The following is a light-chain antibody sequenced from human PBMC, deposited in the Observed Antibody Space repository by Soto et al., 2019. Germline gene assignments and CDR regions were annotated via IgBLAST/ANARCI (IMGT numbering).Light chain of an antibody. Sequence: QSALTQPASVSGSPGQSNTISCTGTSSDVGSYNLVSWYQQHPGKAPKLMIYEGSKRPSGVSNRFSGSKSGNTASLTISGLHAEDEADYYCCSYAGSSTLVFGGGTKVTVL. V-gene: IGLV2-23*01. CDR1: SSDVGSYNL. CDR2: EGS. CDR3: CSYAGSSTLV. J-gene: IGLJ2*01.